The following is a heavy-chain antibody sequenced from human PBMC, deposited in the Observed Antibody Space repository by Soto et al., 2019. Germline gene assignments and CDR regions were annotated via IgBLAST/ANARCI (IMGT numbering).Heavy chain of an antibody. CDR1: GDSVSSNSAA. J-gene: IGHJ6*02. D-gene: IGHD3-3*01. V-gene: IGHV6-1*01. CDR3: ARTSIFGVVIPPGMDV. CDR2: TYYRSKWYN. Sequence: SQTLSLTCAISGDSVSSNSAAWNCIRQSPSRGLGWLGRTYYRSKWYNDYAVSVKSRITINPDTSKNQFSLQLNSVTPEDTAVYYCARTSIFGVVIPPGMDVWGQGTTVTVSS.